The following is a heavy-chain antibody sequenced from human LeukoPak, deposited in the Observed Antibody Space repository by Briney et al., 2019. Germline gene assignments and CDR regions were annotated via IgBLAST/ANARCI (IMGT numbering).Heavy chain of an antibody. J-gene: IGHJ4*02. V-gene: IGHV4-39*01. CDR2: IYYSGST. CDR1: GGSISSSSYY. CDR3: ASCSGGSCYQTYYFDY. Sequence: SETLSLTCTVSGGSISSSSYYSGWIRQPPGKGLEWIGSIYYSGSTYYNPSLKSRVTIPVDTSKNQFSLKLSSVTAADTAVYYCASCSGGSCYQTYYFDYWGQGTLVTVSS. D-gene: IGHD2-15*01.